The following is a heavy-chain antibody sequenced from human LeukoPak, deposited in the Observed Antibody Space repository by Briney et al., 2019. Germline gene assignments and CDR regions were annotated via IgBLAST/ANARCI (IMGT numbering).Heavy chain of an antibody. Sequence: GGSLRLSCAASGFTFSSYTMNWVRQAPGKGLEWVSSIDSSGRYIYYADSMKGRFTISRDNAENSLYLQMNSLRVGDTAVYHCARDLGYNYLMDVWGQGTTVTVSS. J-gene: IGHJ6*02. CDR2: IDSSGRYI. CDR1: GFTFSSYT. V-gene: IGHV3-21*01. D-gene: IGHD5-18*01. CDR3: ARDLGYNYLMDV.